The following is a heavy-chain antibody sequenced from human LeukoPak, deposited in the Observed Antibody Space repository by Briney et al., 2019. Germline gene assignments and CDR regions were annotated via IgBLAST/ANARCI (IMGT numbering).Heavy chain of an antibody. D-gene: IGHD2-2*01. V-gene: IGHV3-21*01. Sequence: GGSLRLSCAASGFTFSSYSMNWVRQAPGKGLEWVSSISSSSSYIYYAASVKGRFTISRDNAKNSLYLQMNSLRAEDTAVYYCASSGCSSTSCYDYWGQGTLVTVSP. CDR3: ASSGCSSTSCYDY. J-gene: IGHJ4*02. CDR1: GFTFSSYS. CDR2: ISSSSSYI.